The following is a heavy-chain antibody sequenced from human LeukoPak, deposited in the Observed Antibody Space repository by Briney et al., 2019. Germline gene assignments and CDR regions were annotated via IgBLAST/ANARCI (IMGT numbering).Heavy chain of an antibody. J-gene: IGHJ4*02. CDR3: AREEWYYFDF. D-gene: IGHD3-3*01. CDR2: ISYDGNNK. Sequence: PGRSLRLSCAASGFTFNTYAIHWVRQAPGKGLEWVAVISYDGNNKYYVDSVKGRFTIARDNSKNTVFLQMNSLRAEDMAVYYCAREEWYYFDFWGQGTLSPSPQ. CDR1: GFTFNTYA. V-gene: IGHV3-30-3*01.